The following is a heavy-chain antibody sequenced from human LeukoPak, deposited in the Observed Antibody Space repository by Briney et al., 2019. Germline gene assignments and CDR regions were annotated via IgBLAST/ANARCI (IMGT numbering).Heavy chain of an antibody. V-gene: IGHV1-8*03. J-gene: IGHJ2*01. D-gene: IGHD3-10*01. CDR2: MNPNSGNT. CDR3: ARVLGHGSGRLDWYFDL. Sequence: GASVKVSCKASGYTFTSYDINWVRQATGQGLEWMGWMNPNSGNTGYAQKFQGRVTITRNTSISTAYMELSSLRSEDTAVYYCARVLGHGSGRLDWYFDLWGRGTLVTVSS. CDR1: GYTFTSYD.